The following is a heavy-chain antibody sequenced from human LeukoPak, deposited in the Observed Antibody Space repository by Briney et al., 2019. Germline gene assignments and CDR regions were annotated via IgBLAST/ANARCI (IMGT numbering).Heavy chain of an antibody. CDR3: ARAPIGCSGGSCYSRYYYYYGMDV. Sequence: PSETLSLTCALYVGSFSGYYWSWIRQPPGRGLEWIGEINHSGSTNYNPSLKSRVTISVNTSNNHFSLKLISVTAPDTAVYYCARAPIGCSGGSCYSRYYYYYGMDVWGKGTTVTVSS. J-gene: IGHJ6*04. V-gene: IGHV4-34*01. CDR1: VGSFSGYY. D-gene: IGHD2-15*01. CDR2: INHSGST.